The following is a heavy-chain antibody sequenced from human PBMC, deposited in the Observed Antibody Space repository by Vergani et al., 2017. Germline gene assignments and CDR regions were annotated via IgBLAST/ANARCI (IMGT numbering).Heavy chain of an antibody. CDR1: GGSISSYY. J-gene: IGHJ4*02. Sequence: QVQLQESGPGLVKPSETLSLTCTVSGGSISSYYWSWIRQPPGKGLEWSGYIYYSGSTNYNPSLKSRVTISVDTSKNQFSLKLSSVTAADTDVYYCARQGGYFDGADYWGQGTLVTVSS. D-gene: IGHD1-26*01. CDR2: IYYSGST. V-gene: IGHV4-59*08. CDR3: ARQGGYFDGADY.